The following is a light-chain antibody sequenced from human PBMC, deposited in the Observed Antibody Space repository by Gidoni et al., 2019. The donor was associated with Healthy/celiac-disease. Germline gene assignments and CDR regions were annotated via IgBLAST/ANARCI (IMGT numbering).Light chain of an antibody. CDR1: QSVLYSSNNKNY. J-gene: IGKJ4*01. V-gene: IGKV4-1*01. CDR3: QQYYSTLT. CDR2: WAS. Sequence: DVVMTQPPASLDVSLGERATINFKSSQSVLYSSNNKNYLAWYQQKPGQHPKLLIYWASPRESVVPDRFSGSGSGTDFTLTISSLQAEDVAVYYCQQYYSTLTFGGGTKVEIK.